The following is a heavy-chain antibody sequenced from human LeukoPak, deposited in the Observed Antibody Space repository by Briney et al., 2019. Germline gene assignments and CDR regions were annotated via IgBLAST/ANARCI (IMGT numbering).Heavy chain of an antibody. Sequence: SETLSLTCTVSGGSISSSSYYWGWIRQPPGKGLEWIGSIYYSGSTYYNPSLKSRVTISVDTSKNQFSLKLSSVTAADTAVYYCARIYSSGWSPRDAFDIWGQGTVVTVSS. CDR1: GGSISSSSYY. CDR2: IYYSGST. V-gene: IGHV4-39*01. J-gene: IGHJ3*02. D-gene: IGHD6-19*01. CDR3: ARIYSSGWSPRDAFDI.